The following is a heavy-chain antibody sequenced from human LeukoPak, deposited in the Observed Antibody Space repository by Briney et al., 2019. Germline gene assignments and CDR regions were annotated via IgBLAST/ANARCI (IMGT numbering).Heavy chain of an antibody. CDR3: AKDRRRGSSGWYYFDY. Sequence: PGRSLRLSCAASGFTFSSYAMSWVRQAPGKGLEWVSAISGSGGSTYYADSVKGRFTISRDNSKNTLYLQMNSLRAEDTAVYYCAKDRRRGSSGWYYFDYWGQGTLVTVSS. D-gene: IGHD6-19*01. J-gene: IGHJ4*02. V-gene: IGHV3-23*01. CDR1: GFTFSSYA. CDR2: ISGSGGST.